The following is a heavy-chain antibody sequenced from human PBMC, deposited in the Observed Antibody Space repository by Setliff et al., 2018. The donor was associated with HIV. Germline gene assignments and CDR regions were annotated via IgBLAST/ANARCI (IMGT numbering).Heavy chain of an antibody. CDR2: ISSSGSTI. CDR3: AREKPIRYSSSWYHGSDAFDI. Sequence: GGSLRLSCAASGFTFSDYYMSWIRQAPGKGLEWVSYISSSGSTIYYADSVKGRFTISRDNAKNSLYLQMNSLRAEDTAVYYCAREKPIRYSSSWYHGSDAFDIWGQGTMVTVSS. D-gene: IGHD6-13*01. CDR1: GFTFSDYY. V-gene: IGHV3-11*04. J-gene: IGHJ3*02.